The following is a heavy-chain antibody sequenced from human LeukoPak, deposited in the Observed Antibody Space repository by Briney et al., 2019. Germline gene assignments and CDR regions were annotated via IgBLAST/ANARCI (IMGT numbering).Heavy chain of an antibody. V-gene: IGHV4-59*08. D-gene: IGHD3-22*01. J-gene: IGHJ4*02. CDR3: ARWGSGYYSYYFDY. CDR2: IYYSGST. Sequence: SETLSLTCTVSGGSISSYYWSWIRQPPGKGLEWIGYIYYSGSTNYNPSLRSRVTISVDTSKNQFSLKLSSVTAADTAVYYCARWGSGYYSYYFDYWGQGTLVTVSS. CDR1: GGSISSYY.